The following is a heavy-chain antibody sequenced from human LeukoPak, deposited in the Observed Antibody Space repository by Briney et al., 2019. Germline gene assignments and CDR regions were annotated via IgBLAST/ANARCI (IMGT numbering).Heavy chain of an antibody. CDR3: AKPFDPYYHYGMDV. D-gene: IGHD3-9*01. J-gene: IGHJ6*02. CDR1: GFTFSSYA. Sequence: GGSLRLSCAASGFTFSSYAMSWVRQAPGKGLEWVSAISGSGGSTYYADSVKGRFTISRDNSKNTLYLQMNSLRAEDTAVYYCAKPFDPYYHYGMDVWGQGTTVTVSS. V-gene: IGHV3-23*01. CDR2: ISGSGGST.